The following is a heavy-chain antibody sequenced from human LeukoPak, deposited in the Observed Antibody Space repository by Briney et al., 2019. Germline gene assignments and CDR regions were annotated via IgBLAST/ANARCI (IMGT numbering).Heavy chain of an antibody. J-gene: IGHJ4*02. Sequence: PGGSLRLSCAASGFTFSSYWMNWVRQPPGKGLEWVSSISSSSGHIHYVDSVKGRFTISRDNANNSLYLQMNSLRDEDTAVYYCARDPGTVADPYFDYWGQGSLVTVSS. CDR2: ISSSSGHI. D-gene: IGHD6-19*01. CDR3: ARDPGTVADPYFDY. V-gene: IGHV3-21*01. CDR1: GFTFSSYW.